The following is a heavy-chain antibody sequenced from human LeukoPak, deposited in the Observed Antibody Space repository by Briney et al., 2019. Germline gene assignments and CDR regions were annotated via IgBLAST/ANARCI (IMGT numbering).Heavy chain of an antibody. D-gene: IGHD5-18*01. Sequence: SETLSLTCTVSGGSISSYYWSWIRQPPGKGLEWIGYIYYSGSTNYNPSLKSRVTISVDTSKNQFSLKLSSVTAADTAVYYCARDRRQLGVDYWGQGTLATVSS. CDR2: IYYSGST. V-gene: IGHV4-59*01. CDR1: GGSISSYY. CDR3: ARDRRQLGVDY. J-gene: IGHJ4*02.